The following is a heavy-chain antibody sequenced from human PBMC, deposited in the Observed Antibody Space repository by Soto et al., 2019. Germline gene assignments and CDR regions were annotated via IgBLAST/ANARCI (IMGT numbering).Heavy chain of an antibody. Sequence: GESLKISCKGSGYSFTSYWISWVRQMPGKGLEWMGRIDPSDSYTDYSPSFQGHVTISADKSISTAYLQWSSLKASDTAMYYCARHETGIVGATSYYYGMDVWGQGTTVTVSS. CDR3: ARHETGIVGATSYYYGMDV. J-gene: IGHJ6*02. CDR1: GYSFTSYW. D-gene: IGHD1-26*01. CDR2: IDPSDSYT. V-gene: IGHV5-10-1*01.